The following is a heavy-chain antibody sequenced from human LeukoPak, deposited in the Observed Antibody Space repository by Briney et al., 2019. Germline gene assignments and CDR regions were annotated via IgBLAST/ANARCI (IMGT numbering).Heavy chain of an antibody. D-gene: IGHD2-15*01. J-gene: IGHJ4*02. CDR1: GFTFSSYA. Sequence: GGSLRLSCAASGFTFSSYAMHWVRQAPGKGLEWVAVISYDGSNKYYAGSVKGRFTISRDNAKNSLYLQMNSLRVQDTAIYYCARVICTGGSCFQNDYWGQGTLVTVSS. CDR3: ARVICTGGSCFQNDY. V-gene: IGHV3-30*04. CDR2: ISYDGSNK.